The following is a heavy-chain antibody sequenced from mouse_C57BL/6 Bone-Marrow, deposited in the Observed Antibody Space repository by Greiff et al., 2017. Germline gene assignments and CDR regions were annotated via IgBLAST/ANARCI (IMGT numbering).Heavy chain of an antibody. J-gene: IGHJ2*01. D-gene: IGHD4-1*01. CDR3: ASRLNGILSPHYFDY. CDR1: GYTFTSYW. V-gene: IGHV1-55*01. CDR2: IYPGSGST. Sequence: QVQLQQPGAELVKPGASVKMSCKASGYTFTSYWITWVKQRPGQGLGWIGVIYPGSGSTNYNEKFKSKATLTVDTSSSTAYMQLSSLTSEASAVYYCASRLNGILSPHYFDYWGQGTTLTVSS.